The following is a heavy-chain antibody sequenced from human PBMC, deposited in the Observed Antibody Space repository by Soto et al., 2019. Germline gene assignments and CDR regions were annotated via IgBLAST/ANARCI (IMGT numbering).Heavy chain of an antibody. J-gene: IGHJ4*02. D-gene: IGHD3-22*01. CDR3: VGSYYYDSSGSL. Sequence: GGSLRLSCSASGFTFSSYAMHWVRQAPGKGLEYVSAISSNGGSTYYADSVKGRFTISGDNSKNTLYLQMSSLRAEDTAVYYCVGSYYYDSSGSLWGQGTLVTVSS. CDR2: ISSNGGST. CDR1: GFTFSSYA. V-gene: IGHV3-64D*08.